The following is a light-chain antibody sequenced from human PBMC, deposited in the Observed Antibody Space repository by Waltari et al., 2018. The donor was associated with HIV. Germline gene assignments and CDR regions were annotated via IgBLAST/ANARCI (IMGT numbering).Light chain of an antibody. V-gene: IGKV1-17*01. Sequence: DIQMTQSPSALSASVGDRVTITCRASQGIGEDLGWFQQKPGKAPKRLIYATSSLQSGVPARVSGSGSGREFTLTISSLQPEDFATYYYQQHNSYPPTFGGGTKVEIK. J-gene: IGKJ4*01. CDR1: QGIGED. CDR2: ATS. CDR3: QQHNSYPPT.